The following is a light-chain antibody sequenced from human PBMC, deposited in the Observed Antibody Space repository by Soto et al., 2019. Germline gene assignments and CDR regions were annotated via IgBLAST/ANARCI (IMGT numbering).Light chain of an antibody. V-gene: IGLV2-14*01. CDR2: NVS. CDR3: ASYTSSDTVV. Sequence: QSALTQPASVSGSPGQSITISCPGTSSDVGGYNYVSWFQQHPGKAPKVMIYNVSNRPSGVSNRFSGSKSGNTASLTISGLQAEDEADYYCASYTSSDTVVFGGGTKVTVL. CDR1: SSDVGGYNY. J-gene: IGLJ3*02.